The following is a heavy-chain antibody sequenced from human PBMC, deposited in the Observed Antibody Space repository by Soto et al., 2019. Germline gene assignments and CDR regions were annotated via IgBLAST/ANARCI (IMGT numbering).Heavy chain of an antibody. CDR2: IYYSGST. D-gene: IGHD1-26*01. CDR3: ARGKHWRGGSCGY. J-gene: IGHJ4*02. CDR1: GGSVSSGSYY. Sequence: QVQLQESGPGLVKPSETLSLTCTVSGGSVSSGSYYWSWIRQPPGKGLEWIGYIYYSGSTNYSPSITSRVTITVDTSKTQFSQKLSSVTAGDTAVYYCARGKHWRGGSCGYWGQGTMVIVSS. V-gene: IGHV4-61*01.